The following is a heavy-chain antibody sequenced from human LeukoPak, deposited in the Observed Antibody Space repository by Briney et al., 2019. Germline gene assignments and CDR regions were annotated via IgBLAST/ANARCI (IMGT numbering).Heavy chain of an antibody. D-gene: IGHD3-22*01. Sequence: GASVKVSCKASVYTFTGYYMHWLRQAPGQGLEWMGWINPNSGGTNYAEKFQGRVTMTSDTSISTAYMELTRLRSDDTAVYYCARGRIGYYLAYWGQGTLVPVSS. CDR1: VYTFTGYY. J-gene: IGHJ4*02. CDR2: INPNSGGT. CDR3: ARGRIGYYLAY. V-gene: IGHV1-2*02.